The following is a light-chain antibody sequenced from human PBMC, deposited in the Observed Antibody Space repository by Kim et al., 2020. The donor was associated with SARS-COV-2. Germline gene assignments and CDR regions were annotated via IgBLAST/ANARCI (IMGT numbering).Light chain of an antibody. CDR3: QQSYSTPIT. CDR1: QSISSY. CDR2: AAS. Sequence: DIQMTQSPSSLSASVGDRVTITCRASQSISSYLNWYQQKPGKAPKLLIYAASSLQSGVPSRFSGSGSGTDFTLTISSLQPEDFAPYYCQQSYSTPITFGQETRLEI. J-gene: IGKJ5*01. V-gene: IGKV1-39*01.